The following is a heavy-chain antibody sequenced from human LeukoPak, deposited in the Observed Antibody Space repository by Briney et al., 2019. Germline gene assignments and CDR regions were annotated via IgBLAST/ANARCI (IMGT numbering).Heavy chain of an antibody. Sequence: ASVNVSCKASGYTFTGYYMHWVRQAPGQGLEWMGWINPNSGGTNYAQKFQGRVTMTRDTSISTAYMELSRLRSDDTAVYYCASLRDSSASAGAFDYWGQGTLVTVSS. CDR2: INPNSGGT. D-gene: IGHD2-21*02. V-gene: IGHV1-2*02. CDR1: GYTFTGYY. CDR3: ASLRDSSASAGAFDY. J-gene: IGHJ4*02.